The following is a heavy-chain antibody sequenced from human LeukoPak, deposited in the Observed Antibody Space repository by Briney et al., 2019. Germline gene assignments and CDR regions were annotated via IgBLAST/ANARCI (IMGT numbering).Heavy chain of an antibody. CDR3: ARRDEGYCSGGSCYSY. Sequence: GESLKISCKGSGYSFTSYWIGWVRQMPGKGLEWMGIIYPGDSDTRYSPSFQGQVTISADKSISTAYLQWSSLKALDTAMYYCARRDEGYCSGGSCYSYWGQGTLVTVSS. J-gene: IGHJ4*02. CDR2: IYPGDSDT. D-gene: IGHD2-15*01. V-gene: IGHV5-51*01. CDR1: GYSFTSYW.